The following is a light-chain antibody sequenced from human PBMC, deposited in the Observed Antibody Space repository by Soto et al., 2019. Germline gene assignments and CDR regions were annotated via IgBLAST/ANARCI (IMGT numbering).Light chain of an antibody. J-gene: IGKJ1*01. Sequence: IALTQSPGTLSLSPGERATLSCRAGQSVSSSYLAWYQQKPGQAPRLLIYGTSCRATGIPDRFRGSGSGTDFTLSMSSLEPEDFAVYYCQDYGSSPQPFGQGTKVDIK. V-gene: IGKV3-20*01. CDR3: QDYGSSPQP. CDR1: QSVSSSY. CDR2: GTS.